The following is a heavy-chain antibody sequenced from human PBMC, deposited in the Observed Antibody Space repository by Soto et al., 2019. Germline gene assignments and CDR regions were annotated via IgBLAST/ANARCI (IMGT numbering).Heavy chain of an antibody. D-gene: IGHD2-8*02. CDR1: GFSLSTSGEG. J-gene: IGHJ3*02. V-gene: IGHV2-5*01. CDR2: SYWNDDK. CDR3: AHRLGASSTGGAFNI. Sequence: QITLKESGPTLVKPTQTLTLTCTFSGFSLSTSGEGVGWIRQPPGEALEWLAVSYWNDDKRYSPSLRSRVTITEDTSKNQVVLTMINMDPVDTATYYCAHRLGASSTGGAFNIWGQGTMVTVSS.